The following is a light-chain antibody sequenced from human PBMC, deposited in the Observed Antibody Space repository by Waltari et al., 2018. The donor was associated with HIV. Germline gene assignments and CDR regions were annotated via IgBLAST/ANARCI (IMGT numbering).Light chain of an antibody. CDR1: SSNIGSNA. Sequence: QSELTQPPSASGTPGQRVTFSCSGSSSNIGSNAVNWYQHLPGTAPKLLIYNNNPRPAGFPDRFAGSKAGTPASLAITGLQSEEEAVYYCAAWDDSLHGGVFGTGTKVTVL. CDR3: AAWDDSLHGGV. CDR2: NNN. V-gene: IGLV1-44*01. J-gene: IGLJ1*01.